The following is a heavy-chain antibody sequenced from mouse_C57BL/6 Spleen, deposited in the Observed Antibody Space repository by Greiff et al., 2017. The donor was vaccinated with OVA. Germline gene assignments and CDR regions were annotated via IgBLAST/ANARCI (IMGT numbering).Heavy chain of an antibody. Sequence: VQLQQSGPELVKPGASVKISCKASGYTFTDYYMNWVKQSHGTSLEWIGDINPNNGGTSYNQKFKGKATLTVDKSSSTAYMELRSLTSEDSAVYYCARRWDYDLYYAMDYWGQGTSVTVSS. CDR3: ARRWDYDLYYAMDY. CDR2: INPNNGGT. J-gene: IGHJ4*01. V-gene: IGHV1-26*01. CDR1: GYTFTDYY. D-gene: IGHD2-4*01.